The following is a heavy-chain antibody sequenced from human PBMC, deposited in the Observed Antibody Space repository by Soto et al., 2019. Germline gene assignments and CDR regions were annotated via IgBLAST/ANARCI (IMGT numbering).Heavy chain of an antibody. J-gene: IGHJ6*02. CDR1: GGTFSSYA. CDR3: AREINVVPAAMKSYHYYGMDV. CDR2: IIPIFGTA. Sequence: SVKVSCKASGGTFSSYAISWVRQAPGQGLEWMGGIIPIFGTANYAQKFQGRVTITADESTSTAYMELSSLRSEDTAVYYCAREINVVPAAMKSYHYYGMDVWGQGTTVTVSS. V-gene: IGHV1-69*13. D-gene: IGHD2-2*01.